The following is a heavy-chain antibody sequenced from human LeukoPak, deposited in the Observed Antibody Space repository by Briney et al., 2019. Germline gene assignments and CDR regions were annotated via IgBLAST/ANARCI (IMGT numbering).Heavy chain of an antibody. D-gene: IGHD3-22*01. V-gene: IGHV4-34*01. CDR2: INHSGST. CDR1: GGSFSGYY. Sequence: SETLSLTCAVYGGSFSGYYWSWIRQPPGKGLEWIGEINHSGSTNYNPSLKSRVTISVDTSKNQFSLKLSSVTAADTAVYYCARPVERNYYDSSGYAYWGQGTLVTVSS. J-gene: IGHJ4*02. CDR3: ARPVERNYYDSSGYAY.